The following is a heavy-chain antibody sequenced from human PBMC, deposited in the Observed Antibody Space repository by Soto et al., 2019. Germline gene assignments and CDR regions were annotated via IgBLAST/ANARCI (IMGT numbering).Heavy chain of an antibody. J-gene: IGHJ5*02. CDR2: IYYTGST. CDR1: GGSVSSHY. D-gene: IGHD3-10*01. CDR3: ARASAGSGQSTWFDP. V-gene: IGHV4-59*02. Sequence: QVQLQESGPGLVRPSETLSLTCTVSGGSVSSHYWRWIRQPPGKGLEWIGYIYYTGSTYYNPSLKSRVTMSLDTSRNQLLLQLNSVTAADTAVYYCARASAGSGQSTWFDPGGQGTLVTVSS.